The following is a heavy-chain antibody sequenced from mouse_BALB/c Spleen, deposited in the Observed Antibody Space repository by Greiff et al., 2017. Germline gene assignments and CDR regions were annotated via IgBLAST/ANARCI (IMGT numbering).Heavy chain of an antibody. V-gene: IGHV2-9*02. Sequence: VQLVESGPGLVAPSQSLSITCTVSGFSLTSYGVHWVRQPPGKGLEWLGVIWAGGSTNYNSALMSRLSISKDNSKSQVFLKMNSLQTDDTAMYYCARDRGEFITTATGYAMDYWGQGTSVTVSS. CDR3: ARDRGEFITTATGYAMDY. CDR2: IWAGGST. J-gene: IGHJ4*01. CDR1: GFSLTSYG. D-gene: IGHD1-2*01.